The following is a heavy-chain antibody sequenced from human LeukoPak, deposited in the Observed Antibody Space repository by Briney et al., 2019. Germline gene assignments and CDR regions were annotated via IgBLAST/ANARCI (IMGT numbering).Heavy chain of an antibody. D-gene: IGHD3-22*01. CDR1: GFTFSSYW. CDR3: ARGAWYYDSSGYYDY. CDR2: IKQDGSEK. Sequence: GGSLRLSCAASGFTFSSYWMSRVRQAPGKGLEWVANIKQDGSEKYYVDSVEGRFTISRDNAKNSLYLQMNSLRAEDTAVYYCARGAWYYDSSGYYDYWGQGTLVTVSS. J-gene: IGHJ4*02. V-gene: IGHV3-7*01.